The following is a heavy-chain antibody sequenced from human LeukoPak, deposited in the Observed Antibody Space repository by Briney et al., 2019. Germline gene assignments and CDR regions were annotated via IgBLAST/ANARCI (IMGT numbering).Heavy chain of an antibody. D-gene: IGHD3-22*01. CDR3: ARDRWVYYDSSGYRYFDL. Sequence: KASETLSLTSTEPGGSLTSYNWSWIRQPPGKGLEWIGYIYYSGSTNYNPSLKSRVTISVDTSKNQFSLKLSSVTAADTAVYYCARDRWVYYDSSGYRYFDLWGRGTLVTVSS. CDR1: GGSLTSYN. CDR2: IYYSGST. V-gene: IGHV4-59*01. J-gene: IGHJ2*01.